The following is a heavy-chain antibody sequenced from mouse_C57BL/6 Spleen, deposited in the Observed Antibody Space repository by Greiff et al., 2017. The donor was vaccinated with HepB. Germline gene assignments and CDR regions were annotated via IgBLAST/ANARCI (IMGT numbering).Heavy chain of an antibody. CDR1: GYTFTSYW. J-gene: IGHJ3*01. CDR3: ARPYYYGSRYWFAY. V-gene: IGHV1-64*01. D-gene: IGHD1-1*01. Sequence: QVHVKQPGAELVKPGASVKLSCKASGYTFTSYWMHWVKQRPGQGLEWIGMIHPNSGSTNYNEKFKSKATLTVDKSSSTAYMQLSSLTSEDSAVYYCARPYYYGSRYWFAYWGQGTLVTVSA. CDR2: IHPNSGST.